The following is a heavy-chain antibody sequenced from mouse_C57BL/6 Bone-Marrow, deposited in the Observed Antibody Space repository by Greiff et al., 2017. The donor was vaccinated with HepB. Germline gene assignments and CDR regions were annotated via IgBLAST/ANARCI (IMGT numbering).Heavy chain of an antibody. CDR3: ARASYYYGSSSVAY. V-gene: IGHV1-50*01. J-gene: IGHJ3*01. D-gene: IGHD1-1*01. Sequence: VQLQQPGAELVKPGASVKLSCKASGYTFTSYWMQWVKQRPGQGLEWIGEIHPSDSYTNYNQKFKGKATLTVDTSSSTAYMQLSSLTSEDSAVYYCARASYYYGSSSVAYWGQGTLVTVSA. CDR2: IHPSDSYT. CDR1: GYTFTSYW.